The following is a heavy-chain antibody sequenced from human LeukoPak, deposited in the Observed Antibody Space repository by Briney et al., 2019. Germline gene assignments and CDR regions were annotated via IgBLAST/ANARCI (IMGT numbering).Heavy chain of an antibody. CDR1: GFTLSGSV. Sequence: GGSLRLSCAGSGFTLSGSVIHWVRQAAGKGLEWVGRIRSKRNNYATAYVASVKGRFTISRDNAKNSLYLQMNSLRAEDTAVYYCARAGSVTTVTTKPHWYFDLWGRGTLVTVSS. CDR3: ARAGSVTTVTTKPHWYFDL. J-gene: IGHJ2*01. D-gene: IGHD4-17*01. CDR2: IRSKRNNYAT. V-gene: IGHV3-73*01.